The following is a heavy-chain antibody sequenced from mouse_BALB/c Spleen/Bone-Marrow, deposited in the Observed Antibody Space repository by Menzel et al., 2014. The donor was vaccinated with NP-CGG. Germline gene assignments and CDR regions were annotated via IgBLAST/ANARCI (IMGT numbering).Heavy chain of an antibody. CDR3: ARSDYYAMDY. V-gene: IGHV1-80*01. J-gene: IGHJ4*01. Sequence: VQLQQSGAELVRPGSSVKISCKASGYAFSSYWMNWVKQRPGQGLEWIGQIYPGDGDTNYNGKFKGKATLTADKSSSTAYMQLSSLTSEDSAVYFCARSDYYAMDYWGQGTSVTGSS. CDR1: GYAFSSYW. CDR2: IYPGDGDT.